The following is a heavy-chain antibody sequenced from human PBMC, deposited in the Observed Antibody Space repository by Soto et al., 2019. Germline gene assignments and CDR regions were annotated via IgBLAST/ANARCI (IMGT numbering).Heavy chain of an antibody. D-gene: IGHD5-18*01. J-gene: IGHJ4*02. V-gene: IGHV2-5*01. CDR1: GFSLTTIGLG. CDR2: IYYNDEK. CDR3: AHSRGYGNSPTLDY. Sequence: SGPTLVKPTQILTLTCTFSGFSLTTIGLGVAWIRQPPGKALEWLALIYYNDEKRYSPSLSGRLTITKDTAKNQVVLTMTNMDPVDTATYSCAHSRGYGNSPTLDYWGPGTLVTVSS.